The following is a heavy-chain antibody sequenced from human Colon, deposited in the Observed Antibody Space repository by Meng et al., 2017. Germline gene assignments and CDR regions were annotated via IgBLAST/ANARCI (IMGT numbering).Heavy chain of an antibody. CDR2: IAYNGKT. CDR3: ARVPVAHNWFDP. J-gene: IGHJ5*02. CDR1: GYIFPTYG. Sequence: QCQLVPAWAELKMPGSSVSVSCKASGYIFPTYGFTWVRQAPGQGLEWVGWIAYNGKTNYAEKLQDRVTMTTDTSTTTAYMELRNLRSDDTAVYYCARVPVAHNWFDPWGQGTLVTVSS. D-gene: IGHD5-12*01. V-gene: IGHV1-18*01.